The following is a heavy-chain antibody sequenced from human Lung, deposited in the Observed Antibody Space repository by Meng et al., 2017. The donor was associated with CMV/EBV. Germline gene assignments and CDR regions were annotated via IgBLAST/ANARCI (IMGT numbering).Heavy chain of an antibody. CDR1: GGSVSSGSYC. CDR2: ISYIGST. V-gene: IGHV4-61*01. D-gene: IGHD1/OR15-1a*01. CDR3: ARDILEHNAFDM. Sequence: SETLSLTCTVSGGSVSSGSYCCSWLRHPPGKGLEWIGYISYIGSTNYNPSLKCRVSISVDTSKNQFSLKLSSVTAADTAIFYCARDILEHNAFDMWGQGTMVTVSS. J-gene: IGHJ3*02.